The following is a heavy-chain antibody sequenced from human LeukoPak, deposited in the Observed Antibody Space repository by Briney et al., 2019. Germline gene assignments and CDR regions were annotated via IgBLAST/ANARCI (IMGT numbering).Heavy chain of an antibody. D-gene: IGHD4/OR15-4a*01. CDR3: ARGKVPYYYYYGMDV. CDR1: GGSISSYY. J-gene: IGHJ6*02. Sequence: SETLSLTCTVSGGSISSYYWGWIRQPPGKGLEWIGYTYYSGSTNYNPSLKSRVTISVDTSKNQFSLKLSSVTAADTAVYYCARGKVPYYYYYGMDVWGQGTTVTVSS. V-gene: IGHV4-59*01. CDR2: TYYSGST.